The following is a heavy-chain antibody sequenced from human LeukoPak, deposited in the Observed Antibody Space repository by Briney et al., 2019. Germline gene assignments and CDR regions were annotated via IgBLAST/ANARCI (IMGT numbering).Heavy chain of an antibody. V-gene: IGHV3-43*01. Sequence: GGSLRLSCAASGFNFEDYTMHWVRQTPGKGLEWVSLINWDGGSTYYADSVKGRFAISRDNNKNSLYLQMTSLRTEDTALYYCAKGSNTWPSLFDYWGQGTLVTVSS. J-gene: IGHJ4*02. CDR1: GFNFEDYT. D-gene: IGHD2-2*02. CDR2: INWDGGST. CDR3: AKGSNTWPSLFDY.